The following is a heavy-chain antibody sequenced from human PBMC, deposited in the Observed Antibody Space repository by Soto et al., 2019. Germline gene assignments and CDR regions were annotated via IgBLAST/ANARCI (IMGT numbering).Heavy chain of an antibody. Sequence: GGSLRLSCSASGFTFRSYAIHWVRQAPGKGLEYVSALSGDGRSTYYADSVKGRFTVFRDNSKNTLFLQMSSLRVEDTAVYYCVKGNWAYSYNNWFDPWGQGTLVTVPQ. CDR1: GFTFRSYA. J-gene: IGHJ5*02. V-gene: IGHV3-64D*06. CDR3: VKGNWAYSYNNWFDP. D-gene: IGHD5-18*01. CDR2: LSGDGRST.